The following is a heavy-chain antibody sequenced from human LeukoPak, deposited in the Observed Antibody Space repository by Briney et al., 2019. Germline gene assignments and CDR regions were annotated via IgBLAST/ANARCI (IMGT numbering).Heavy chain of an antibody. Sequence: GGSLRLSCAASGFTFSNYGMHWVRQAPGKGLEWLAVVWYDDAVKNYADSVKGRFSISRDNSKNTLYLQMNSLRAEDTAVYYCSSTSLAWAGFDYWGQGTLVTVSS. CDR1: GFTFSNYG. V-gene: IGHV3-33*01. CDR2: VWYDDAVK. J-gene: IGHJ4*02. D-gene: IGHD2-2*01. CDR3: SSTSLAWAGFDY.